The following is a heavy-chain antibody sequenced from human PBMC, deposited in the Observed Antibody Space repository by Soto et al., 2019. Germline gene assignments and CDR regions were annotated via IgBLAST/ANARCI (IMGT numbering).Heavy chain of an antibody. Sequence: QITLKESGPTLVKPTQTLTLTCTFSGFSLSTSGVGVGWIRQPPGKALEWLALIYWDDDKRYSPSLKSRLTITKDTSKNQVVLTMTNRDPVDTATYYCAHAQDVVVVPAAMNWFDPWGQGTLVTVSS. D-gene: IGHD2-2*01. CDR3: AHAQDVVVVPAAMNWFDP. CDR2: IYWDDDK. J-gene: IGHJ5*02. CDR1: GFSLSTSGVG. V-gene: IGHV2-5*02.